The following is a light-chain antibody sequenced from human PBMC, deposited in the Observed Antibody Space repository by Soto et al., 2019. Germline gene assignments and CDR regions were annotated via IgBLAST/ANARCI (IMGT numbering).Light chain of an antibody. Sequence: EIVMTQSPATLSVSPGERATLSCWASQSVGSNLAWYQQKPGQAPRLLIYQSSTRATGIPASFSGSGSGTEFTITISSLQSEDFAVYYCQQYNKWPLTFGGGTKMEIK. V-gene: IGKV3-15*01. CDR3: QQYNKWPLT. CDR2: QSS. J-gene: IGKJ4*01. CDR1: QSVGSN.